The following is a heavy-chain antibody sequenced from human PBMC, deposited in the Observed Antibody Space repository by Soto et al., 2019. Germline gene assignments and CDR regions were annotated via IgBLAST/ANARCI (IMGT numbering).Heavy chain of an antibody. CDR2: INAGNGNT. Sequence: ASVKVSCKASGYTFTSYAMHWVRQAPGQRLEWMGWINAGNGNTKYSQKFQGRVTITRDTSASTAYVELSSLRSEDTAVYYCARNVLRYFDWLPPVTYFDYWGQGTLVTAPQ. V-gene: IGHV1-3*01. CDR3: ARNVLRYFDWLPPVTYFDY. CDR1: GYTFTSYA. J-gene: IGHJ4*02. D-gene: IGHD3-9*01.